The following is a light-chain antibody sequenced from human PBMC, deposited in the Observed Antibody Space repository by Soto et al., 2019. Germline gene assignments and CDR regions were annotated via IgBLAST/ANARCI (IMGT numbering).Light chain of an antibody. CDR2: GAS. J-gene: IGKJ5*01. Sequence: ILLTQSPATLSVSPGERVTLSCRVSQSVDSNFAWYQQRHGQPPRILIYGASTRDTDVPARFSASGSGTDFTLTISSLQSEDFVVYYCQQYNTWPITFGQGTRLEIK. CDR1: QSVDSN. V-gene: IGKV3-15*01. CDR3: QQYNTWPIT.